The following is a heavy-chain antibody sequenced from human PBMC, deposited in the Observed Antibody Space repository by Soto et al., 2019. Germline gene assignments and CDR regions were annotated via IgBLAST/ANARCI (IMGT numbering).Heavy chain of an antibody. Sequence: EVQLLESGGGLVQPGGSLRLSCAASGLTLSSYALTWVRQAPGKGLEWVSSISGSGGNTKYADSVKGRFTISRDNSKNMLFLQINSLRAEDTAVYYCAKDPNGDYVGAFDYWGQGTLVTVSS. CDR1: GLTLSSYA. CDR3: AKDPNGDYVGAFDY. CDR2: ISGSGGNT. J-gene: IGHJ4*02. D-gene: IGHD4-17*01. V-gene: IGHV3-23*01.